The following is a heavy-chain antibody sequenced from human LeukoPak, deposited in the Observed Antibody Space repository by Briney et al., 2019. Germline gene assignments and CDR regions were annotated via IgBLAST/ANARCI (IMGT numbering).Heavy chain of an antibody. CDR1: GFTFSSYS. Sequence: GGSLRLSCAASGFTFSSYSMNWVRQAPGKGLEWVSSISSSSSYIYYADSVKGRFTISRDNAKNSLYLQMNSLRAEDTAMYYCARDQRGSSWYPWGQGTLVTVSS. J-gene: IGHJ5*02. CDR3: ARDQRGSSWYP. CDR2: ISSSSSYI. D-gene: IGHD6-13*01. V-gene: IGHV3-21*01.